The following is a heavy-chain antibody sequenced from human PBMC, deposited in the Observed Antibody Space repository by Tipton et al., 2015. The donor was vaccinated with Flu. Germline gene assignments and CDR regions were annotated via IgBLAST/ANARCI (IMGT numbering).Heavy chain of an antibody. CDR3: TRVRYCDY. CDR1: GFTLSSYW. J-gene: IGHJ4*02. D-gene: IGHD2-15*01. CDR2: IKQDGSEK. Sequence: VQLVQSGGGLVQPGGSLRLSCAASGFTLSSYWMSWVRQAPGKGLEWVANIKQDGSEKYYADSVKGRFTISRDNAKNTLYLQMNSLRAEDTAVYYCTRVRYCDYWGQGTLVTVSS. V-gene: IGHV3-7*01.